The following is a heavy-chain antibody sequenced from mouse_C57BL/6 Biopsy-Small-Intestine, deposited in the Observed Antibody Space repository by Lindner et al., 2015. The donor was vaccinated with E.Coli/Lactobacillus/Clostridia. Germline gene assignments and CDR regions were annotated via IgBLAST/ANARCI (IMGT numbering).Heavy chain of an antibody. CDR1: GYAFSSSW. CDR2: INPGSGGT. J-gene: IGHJ4*01. D-gene: IGHD1-1*01. CDR3: ARSRTTVVATRYAMDY. V-gene: IGHV1-80*01. Sequence: VQLQESGPELVKPGASVKISCKASGYAFSSSWMNWVKQRPGQGLEWIGVINPGSGGTNYNGKFKGKATLTVDQSSSTAYMQLNSLTSEDSAVYYCARSRTTVVATRYAMDYWGQGTSVTVSS.